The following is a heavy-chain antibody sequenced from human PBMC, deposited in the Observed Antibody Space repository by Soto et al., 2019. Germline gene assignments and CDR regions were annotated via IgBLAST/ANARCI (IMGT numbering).Heavy chain of an antibody. CDR3: ARDTSHYFDH. D-gene: IGHD2-2*01. CDR2: ITPYNGKT. Sequence: KVSCKASGYTFITYGVTWVRQAPGQGLEWMGWITPYNGKTHYAQKFQDRVTMTTDTAATTAYMELRSLTSDDSAMYFCARDTSHYFDHWGQGILVTVSS. CDR1: GYTFITYG. V-gene: IGHV1-18*01. J-gene: IGHJ4*02.